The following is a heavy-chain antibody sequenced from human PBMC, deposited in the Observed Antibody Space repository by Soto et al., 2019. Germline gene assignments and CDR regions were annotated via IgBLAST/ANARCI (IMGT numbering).Heavy chain of an antibody. Sequence: QVQLVQSGAEVMTPGASVKVSCKASGYTFSNFGLSWVRQAPGQGLEWMGWISGYNGNTNSAERCQGRVTMTTDTSTSTAYMEVRGLTADDTAVYYCARDKGYGFGWSSSSGMDVWGQGTTVTVSS. CDR3: ARDKGYGFGWSSSSGMDV. J-gene: IGHJ6*02. D-gene: IGHD5-18*01. CDR1: GYTFSNFG. V-gene: IGHV1-18*01. CDR2: ISGYNGNT.